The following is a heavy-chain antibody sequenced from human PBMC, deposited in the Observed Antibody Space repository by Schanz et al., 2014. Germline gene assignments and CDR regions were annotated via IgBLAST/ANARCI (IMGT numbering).Heavy chain of an antibody. V-gene: IGHV1-46*01. J-gene: IGHJ3*02. CDR3: VTEKRMESGTWAKAFDI. CDR2: INASGGST. CDR1: GYTFTSYY. Sequence: QVQLVQSGAEVKKPGASVKVSCKASGYTFTSYYMHWVRQAPGQGLEWMGIINASGGSTSYAQKFQGRVTMTRDTSTSTVYMELSSLRSDDTAMYYCVTEKRMESGTWAKAFDIWGQGTWVTVSS. D-gene: IGHD3-3*01.